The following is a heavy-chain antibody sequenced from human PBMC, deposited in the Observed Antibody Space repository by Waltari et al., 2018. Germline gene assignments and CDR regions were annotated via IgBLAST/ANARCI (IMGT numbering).Heavy chain of an antibody. CDR1: GYSISSGYY. V-gene: IGHV4-38-2*02. CDR2: IYHSGST. J-gene: IGHJ4*02. D-gene: IGHD6-6*01. Sequence: QVQLQESGPGLVKPSETLSLTCTVSGYSISSGYYWGWIRQPPGKGLEWIGSIYHSGSTYYNPYLKSRVTISVDTSKNQFSLKLSSVTAADTAVYYCASGDRQLVGGAFDYWGQGTLVTVSS. CDR3: ASGDRQLVGGAFDY.